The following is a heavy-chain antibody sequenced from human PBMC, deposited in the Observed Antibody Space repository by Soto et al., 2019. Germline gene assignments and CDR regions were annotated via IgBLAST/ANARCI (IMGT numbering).Heavy chain of an antibody. CDR1: GYTFTDYP. D-gene: IGHD2-2*01. CDR2: ISGGNGNT. Sequence: QVQLVQSGAEVKEPGASVKVYCKASGYTFTDYPIHWVRQAPGQRLEWMGWISGGNGNTNYSPKLPARVTFYRDRSASTASVELRNLRAEDTAVYFCAKERNFVVVVPAAGTFESWGQGTLVTVS. CDR3: AKERNFVVVVPAAGTFES. V-gene: IGHV1-3*01. J-gene: IGHJ4*02.